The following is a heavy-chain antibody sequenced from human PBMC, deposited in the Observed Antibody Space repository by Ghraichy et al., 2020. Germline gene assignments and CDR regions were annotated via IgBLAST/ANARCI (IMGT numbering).Heavy chain of an antibody. CDR3: ARGTHGLMVYAIAFDY. CDR1: GGSFSGYY. Sequence: SETLSLTCAVYGGSFSGYYWSWIRQPPGKGLEWIGEINHSGSTNYNPSLKSRVTISVDTSKNQFSLKLSSVTAADTAVYYCARGTHGLMVYAIAFDYWGQGTLVTVSS. J-gene: IGHJ4*02. D-gene: IGHD2-8*01. V-gene: IGHV4-34*01. CDR2: INHSGST.